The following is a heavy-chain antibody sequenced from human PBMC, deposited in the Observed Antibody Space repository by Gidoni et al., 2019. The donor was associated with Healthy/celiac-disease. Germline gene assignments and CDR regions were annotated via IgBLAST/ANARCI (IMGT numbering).Heavy chain of an antibody. D-gene: IGHD2-2*02. CDR2: ISSSSSTI. CDR3: ARDGFEVEDIVVVPAAITNYYYYGMDV. CDR1: GFPFSSYS. V-gene: IGHV3-48*02. J-gene: IGHJ6*02. Sequence: EVQLVESGGGLVQPGGSLRLSCAASGFPFSSYSMNWVRQAPGKGLEWVSYISSSSSTIYYADSVKGRFTISRDNAKNSLYLQMNSLRDEDTAVYYCARDGFEVEDIVVVPAAITNYYYYGMDVWGQGTTVTVSS.